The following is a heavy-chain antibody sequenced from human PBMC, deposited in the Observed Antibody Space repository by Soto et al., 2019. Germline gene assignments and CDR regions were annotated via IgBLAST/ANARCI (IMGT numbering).Heavy chain of an antibody. CDR2: LSYDGSNE. CDR3: AKWFWETYYYYFYMDV. D-gene: IGHD3-10*01. V-gene: IGHV3-33*05. Sequence: QVQLVESGGGVVQPGTSLRLSCAASGFTFSSYGLHWVRQAPGKGLEWVAVLSYDGSNEFYGDSVKGRFTISRDNSKNTLYLQMNRLRAEDTAVYYCAKWFWETYYYYFYMDVWGKGTRVTVSS. CDR1: GFTFSSYG. J-gene: IGHJ6*03.